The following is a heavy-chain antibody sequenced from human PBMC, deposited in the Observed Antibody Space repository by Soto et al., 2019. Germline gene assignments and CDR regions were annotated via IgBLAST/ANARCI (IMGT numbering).Heavy chain of an antibody. CDR1: GFTFSNYA. D-gene: IGHD2-15*01. J-gene: IGHJ6*03. CDR2: ISGSGDRT. V-gene: IGHV3-23*01. Sequence: GGSLRLSCAASGFTFSNYAMTWVRQAPGKGLEWVSGISGSGDRTDYAESVKGRFTISRDNSKNTLYLQVSSLRAEDTAVFYCAKDSGRTRYYYIDVWGKGTTVTVSS. CDR3: AKDSGRTRYYYIDV.